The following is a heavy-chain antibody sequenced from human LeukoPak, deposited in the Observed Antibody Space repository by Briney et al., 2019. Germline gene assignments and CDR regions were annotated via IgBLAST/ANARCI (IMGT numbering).Heavy chain of an antibody. Sequence: PSETLSLTCTVSGYSISSGYYWGWIRQPPGKGLEWIGSIYHSGSTYYNPSLKSRVTISVDTSKNQFSLKLSSVTAADTAVYYCARLGIAAAGMDYWGQGTLVTVSS. V-gene: IGHV4-38-2*02. CDR3: ARLGIAAAGMDY. D-gene: IGHD6-13*01. CDR2: IYHSGST. J-gene: IGHJ4*02. CDR1: GYSISSGYY.